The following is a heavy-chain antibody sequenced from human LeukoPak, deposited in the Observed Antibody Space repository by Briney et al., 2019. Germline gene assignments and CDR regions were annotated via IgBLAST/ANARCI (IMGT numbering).Heavy chain of an antibody. CDR2: ISWNSGSI. J-gene: IGHJ4*02. CDR3: ATGYSSGWYGLY. CDR1: GFTFDDYA. D-gene: IGHD6-19*01. Sequence: GGSLRLSCAASGFTFDDYAMHWVRQAPGKGLEWVSGISWNSGSIGYADSVKGRFTISRDNAKNSLYLQMNSLRAEDTAVYYCATGYSSGWYGLYWGQGTLVTVSS. V-gene: IGHV3-9*01.